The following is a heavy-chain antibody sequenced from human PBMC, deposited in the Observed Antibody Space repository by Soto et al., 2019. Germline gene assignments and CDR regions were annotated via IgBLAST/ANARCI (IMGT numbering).Heavy chain of an antibody. CDR2: IIPILGIA. D-gene: IGHD6-19*01. V-gene: IGHV1-69*02. J-gene: IGHJ3*02. Sequence: QVQLVQSGAEVKKPGSSVKLSCKASGGTFSSYTISWVRQAPGQGLEWMGRIIPILGIANYAQKFQGRVTITADKSTSTAYKERSSVRSEDTDVYYCARVPVIAVAGPFDIWGQGTMVTVSS. CDR1: GGTFSSYT. CDR3: ARVPVIAVAGPFDI.